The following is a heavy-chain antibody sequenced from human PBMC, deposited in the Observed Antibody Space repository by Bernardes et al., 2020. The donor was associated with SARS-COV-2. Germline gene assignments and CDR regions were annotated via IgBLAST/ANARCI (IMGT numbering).Heavy chain of an antibody. CDR2: IWYGGNDK. D-gene: IGHD3-22*01. CDR3: ARDHYDSRGYRFFDY. Sequence: GGSLRLSCAASGFTFSSHGMHWVRLAPGKGLEWVAVIWYGGNDKYYADSVKGRFTISRDNSKNMLYLQMNSLRAEDTGVYYCARDHYDSRGYRFFDYWGQGTLVTVSS. V-gene: IGHV3-33*01. J-gene: IGHJ4*02. CDR1: GFTFSSHG.